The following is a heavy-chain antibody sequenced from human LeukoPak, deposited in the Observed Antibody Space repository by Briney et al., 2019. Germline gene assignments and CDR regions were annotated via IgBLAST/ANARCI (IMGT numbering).Heavy chain of an antibody. CDR2: IKHDASET. CDR3: ARPRVPDS. Sequence: GGSLRLSCAASGFTFSTPWMSWVRQAPGKGLEWVANIKHDASETNYVDSVKGRFTISRDNAKNSLYLQMNSLRAEDTAVYYCARPRVPDSWGQGTLVTVSS. J-gene: IGHJ4*02. CDR1: GFTFSTPW. V-gene: IGHV3-7*01.